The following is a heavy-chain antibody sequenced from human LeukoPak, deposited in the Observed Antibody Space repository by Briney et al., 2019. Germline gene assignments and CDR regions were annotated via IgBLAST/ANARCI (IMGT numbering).Heavy chain of an antibody. J-gene: IGHJ3*02. D-gene: IGHD1-14*01. CDR2: IKANGNEQ. CDR1: GFTFTSYW. Sequence: GGSLRLSCEASGFTFTSYWMSWVRQAPGKGPEWVAHIKANGNEQYYADSVKGRFTISRDNVKQSLGLQMNSLRVEDTAVYYCARGPGDFDASDIWGQGTMVTVSS. V-gene: IGHV3-7*01. CDR3: ARGPGDFDASDI.